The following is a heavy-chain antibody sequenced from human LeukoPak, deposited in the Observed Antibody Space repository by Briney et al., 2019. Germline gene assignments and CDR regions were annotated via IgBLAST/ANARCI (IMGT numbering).Heavy chain of an antibody. J-gene: IGHJ4*02. CDR1: GFTFSSYS. D-gene: IGHD3-16*01. CDR2: ISSSSSYI. V-gene: IGHV3-21*01. CDR3: ARVGGFGYYFDY. Sequence: GGSLRLSCAASGFTFSSYSMNWVRQAPGKGLEWVSSISSSSSYIYYADSVKARFTISRDNAKNSLYLQMNSLRAEDTAVYYCARVGGFGYYFDYWGQGTLVTVSS.